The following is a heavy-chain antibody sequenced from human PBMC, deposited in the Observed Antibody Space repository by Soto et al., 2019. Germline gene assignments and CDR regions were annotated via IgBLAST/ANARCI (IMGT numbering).Heavy chain of an antibody. D-gene: IGHD3-22*01. CDR1: GFTFSSYW. J-gene: IGHJ5*02. V-gene: IGHV3-74*01. Sequence: EVQLVESGGGLVQPGGSLRLSCAASGFTFSSYWMHWVRQAPGKGLVWVSRINSDGSSTSYADSVKGRFTISRVNAKNTLYLQMNSLRAEDTAVYYCARGPTYYYDSSGYPFDPWGQGTLVTVSS. CDR2: INSDGSST. CDR3: ARGPTYYYDSSGYPFDP.